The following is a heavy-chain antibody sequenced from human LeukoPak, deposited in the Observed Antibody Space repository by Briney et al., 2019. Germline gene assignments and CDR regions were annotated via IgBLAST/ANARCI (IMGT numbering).Heavy chain of an antibody. CDR3: AKGGIAVAGSTFAFDI. V-gene: IGHV3-30*02. J-gene: IGHJ3*02. Sequence: GGSLRLSCAASGFTFSSYGMYWVRQAPGKGLEWVAFIRYDGSKKYYADSVKGRFTFSRDNSKNSLYLQMNSLRAEDTAVYYCAKGGIAVAGSTFAFDIWGQGTMVTVSS. D-gene: IGHD6-19*01. CDR1: GFTFSSYG. CDR2: IRYDGSKK.